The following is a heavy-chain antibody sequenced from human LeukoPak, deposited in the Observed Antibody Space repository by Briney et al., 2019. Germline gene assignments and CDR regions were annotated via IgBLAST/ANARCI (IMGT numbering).Heavy chain of an antibody. CDR1: GGSFSGYY. V-gene: IGHV4-34*01. CDR2: INHSGST. D-gene: IGHD2-21*02. CDR3: AQSGLSCGGDCYYDY. J-gene: IGHJ4*02. Sequence: PSETLSLTCAVYGGSFSGYYWSWIRQPPGKGLEWIGEINHSGSTNYNPSLKSRVTISVDTSKNQFSLKLSSVTAADTAVYYCAQSGLSCGGDCYYDYWGQGTLVTVSS.